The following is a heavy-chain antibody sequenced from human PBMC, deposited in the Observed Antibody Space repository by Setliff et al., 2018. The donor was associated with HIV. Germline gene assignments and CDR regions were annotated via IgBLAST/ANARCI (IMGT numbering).Heavy chain of an antibody. D-gene: IGHD3-10*01. J-gene: IGHJ6*03. Sequence: ASVKVSCKASGYTFTGYYMHWVRQAPGQGLEWMGRINPNNGDTNYAQKFKGRVTMTRDTSISTAYMEVTRLRSDDTAVYYCARGSKAVNYYYYYFYVWGKGTTVTVSS. CDR2: INPNNGDT. CDR1: GYTFTGYY. CDR3: ARGSKAVNYYYYYFYV. V-gene: IGHV1-2*06.